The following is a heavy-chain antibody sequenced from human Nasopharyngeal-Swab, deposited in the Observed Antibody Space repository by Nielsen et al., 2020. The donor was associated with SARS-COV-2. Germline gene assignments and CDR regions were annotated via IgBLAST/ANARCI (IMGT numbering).Heavy chain of an antibody. CDR1: GFTFSSYA. D-gene: IGHD6-25*01. CDR3: ANEPADYYYGMDV. Sequence: GGSLRLSCAASGFTFSSYAMSWVRQAPGKGLEWVSAISGSGGSTYYADSVKGRFTISRDNSKNTLYLQMNSLRAEDTAVYYFANEPADYYYGMDVWGQGATVTVSS. V-gene: IGHV3-23*01. J-gene: IGHJ6*01. CDR2: ISGSGGST.